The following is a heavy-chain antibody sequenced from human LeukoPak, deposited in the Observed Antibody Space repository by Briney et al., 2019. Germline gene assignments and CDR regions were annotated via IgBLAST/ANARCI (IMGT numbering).Heavy chain of an antibody. CDR3: AKQGRRGYSYVKSYYFDY. CDR2: ISSSSTI. D-gene: IGHD5-18*01. V-gene: IGHV3-48*01. Sequence: GGSLRLSCAASGFTFSSYSMNWVRQAPGKGLEWLSYISSSSTIYYANSVKGRFTISRDNAKNSLYLQMNSLRAEDTAVYYCAKQGRRGYSYVKSYYFDYWGQGTLVTVSS. J-gene: IGHJ4*02. CDR1: GFTFSSYS.